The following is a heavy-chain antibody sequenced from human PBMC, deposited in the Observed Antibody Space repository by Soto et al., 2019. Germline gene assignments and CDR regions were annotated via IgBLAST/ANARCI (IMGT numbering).Heavy chain of an antibody. V-gene: IGHV4-39*01. CDR1: GGSISRSSYS. CDR3: ATRQGGSYNWFDP. J-gene: IGHJ5*02. D-gene: IGHD2-15*01. CDR2: LYYSGNT. Sequence: SETLSLTCTVSGGSISRSSYSWAWIRQPPGKGLEWIGTLYYSGNTYYNPSLKSRVTISVDTSKNQFSLKLSSVTAADTAVYYCATRQGGSYNWFDPWGQGTLVTGSS.